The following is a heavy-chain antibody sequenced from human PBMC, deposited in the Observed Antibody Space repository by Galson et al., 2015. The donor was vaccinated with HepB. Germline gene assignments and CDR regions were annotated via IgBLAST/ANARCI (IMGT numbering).Heavy chain of an antibody. CDR2: IYTRGST. J-gene: IGHJ5*01. Sequence: ETLSLTCTVSGDSISRYYWSWIRQPAGKGLEWIGRIYTRGSTNYNPSLKSRVTMSLNSSKNQVSLKLFSVTAADTAVYFCARDHRISMALNWFDSWGHGTLVTVSS. CDR3: ARDHRISMALNWFDS. V-gene: IGHV4-4*07. D-gene: IGHD6-19*01. CDR1: GDSISRYY.